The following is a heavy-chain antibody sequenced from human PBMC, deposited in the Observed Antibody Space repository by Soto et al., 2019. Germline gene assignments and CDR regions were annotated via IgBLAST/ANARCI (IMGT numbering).Heavy chain of an antibody. D-gene: IGHD4-17*01. CDR1: GFTFSMFS. J-gene: IGHJ5*02. CDR2: ISSNGDST. Sequence: GGSLRLSCSASGFTFSMFSMHWFRQAPGKGLEYVSCISSNGDSTYYADSVKGRFTISRDNSKNTLYLQMSSLRAVDTAVYYCVHPRSTVQIPPTWGQGTLVTVSS. CDR3: VHPRSTVQIPPT. V-gene: IGHV3-64D*06.